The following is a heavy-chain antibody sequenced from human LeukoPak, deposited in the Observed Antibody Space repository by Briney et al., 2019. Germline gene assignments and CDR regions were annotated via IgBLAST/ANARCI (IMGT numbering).Heavy chain of an antibody. V-gene: IGHV3-48*01. CDR2: ISGGGDTI. J-gene: IGHJ4*02. Sequence: GGSLRLSCAASGFTFSAYSMNWVRQAPGKGLEWVSFISGGGDTIYYADSVKGRFTISRDNSKNIVYLRMNSLRAEDTAVYFCANSRGYGSGNLWGQGTLVTVSS. CDR3: ANSRGYGSGNL. D-gene: IGHD3-10*01. CDR1: GFTFSAYS.